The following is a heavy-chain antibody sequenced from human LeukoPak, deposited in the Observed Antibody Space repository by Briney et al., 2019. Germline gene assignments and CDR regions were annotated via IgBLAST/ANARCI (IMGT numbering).Heavy chain of an antibody. CDR1: GGSISSYY. CDR2: IYASGTT. CDR3: ARAPSSSSGWFDY. J-gene: IGHJ4*02. D-gene: IGHD6-19*01. V-gene: IGHV4-4*07. Sequence: SETLSLTCSVSGGSISSYYWNWIRQPAGKELEWIGRIYASGTTNYNPSLKSRLTMSVDMSKNQVSLKLSSVTAADTAVYYCARAPSSSSGWFDYWGQGTLVTVSS.